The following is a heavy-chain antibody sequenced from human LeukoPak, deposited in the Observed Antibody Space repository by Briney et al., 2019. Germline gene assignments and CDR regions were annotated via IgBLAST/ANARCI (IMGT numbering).Heavy chain of an antibody. CDR1: GGTFSTYG. CDR3: ARVGGGDGYNLGAFDI. V-gene: IGHV1-69*01. J-gene: IGHJ3*02. Sequence: GASVKVSCKASGGTFSTYGITWVRQAPGQGLEWMGGIIPMFDTADHAQKFQGRVTITADESTSTAYMELSSLRSEDTAVYYCARVGGGDGYNLGAFDIWGQGTMVTVS. D-gene: IGHD5-24*01. CDR2: IIPMFDTA.